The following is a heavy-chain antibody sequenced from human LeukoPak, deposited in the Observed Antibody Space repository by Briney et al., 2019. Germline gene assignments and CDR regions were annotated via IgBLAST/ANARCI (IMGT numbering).Heavy chain of an antibody. CDR1: GFTFSDYY. D-gene: IGHD3-22*01. CDR3: ASENYYDSSGYYLDY. V-gene: IGHV3-11*01. J-gene: IGHJ4*02. Sequence: PGGSLRLSCAASGFTFSDYYMSWIRQAPGKGLEWVSYISSSGSTIYYADSVKGRFTISRDNAKNSLYLQMNSLRAEDTAVYYCASENYYDSSGYYLDYWGQGTLVTVSS. CDR2: ISSSGSTI.